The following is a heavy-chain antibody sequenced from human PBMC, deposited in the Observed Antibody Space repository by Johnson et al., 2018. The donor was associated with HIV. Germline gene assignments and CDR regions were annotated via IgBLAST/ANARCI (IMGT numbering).Heavy chain of an antibody. CDR2: ISYDGGLK. CDR1: GFTLRSYA. V-gene: IGHV3-30*04. J-gene: IGHJ3*02. Sequence: QVQLVESGGGVVQPGRSLRLSCGASGFTLRSYAMHWVRQAPGKGLEWVAVISYDGGLKYYADSVKGRFTISRDNSKNTLYLQMNSLRAEDTAISYCARDSGEQRRYAFDIWGQGTMVTVSS. CDR3: ARDSGEQRRYAFDI. D-gene: IGHD1-26*01.